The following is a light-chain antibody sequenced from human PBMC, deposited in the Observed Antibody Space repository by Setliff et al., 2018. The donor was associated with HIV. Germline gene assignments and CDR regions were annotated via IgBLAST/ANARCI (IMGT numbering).Light chain of an antibody. J-gene: IGLJ1*01. CDR2: ADS. Sequence: QSVLTQPPSVSGAPGQRVTISCTGGSSNIGANFDVHWYQHPPGAAPKLIICADSSRASGVPDRFSASRSGASASLAITGLQAEDEADYYCRSYDKSMSGYVLGSGTKVTVL. V-gene: IGLV1-40*01. CDR1: SSNIGANFD. CDR3: RSYDKSMSGYV.